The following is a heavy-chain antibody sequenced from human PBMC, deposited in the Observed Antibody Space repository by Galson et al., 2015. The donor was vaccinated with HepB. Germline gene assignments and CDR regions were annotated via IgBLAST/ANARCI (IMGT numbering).Heavy chain of an antibody. CDR1: GDSVSRTSAS. CDR2: TYYRTKWYD. Sequence: CAISGDSVSRTSASWHWIRQSPSRGLEWLGRTYYRTKWYDDYEVSVRSRISINPDTSKNQVSLHLNSVTPEDTAVYYCARGEHGNRVSLFDPWGQGILVTGSS. J-gene: IGHJ5*02. D-gene: IGHD1-14*01. V-gene: IGHV6-1*01. CDR3: ARGEHGNRVSLFDP.